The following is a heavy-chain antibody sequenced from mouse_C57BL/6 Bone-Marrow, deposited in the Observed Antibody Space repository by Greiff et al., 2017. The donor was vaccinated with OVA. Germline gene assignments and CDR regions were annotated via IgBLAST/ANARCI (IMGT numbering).Heavy chain of an antibody. J-gene: IGHJ4*01. CDR2: ISSGSSTI. D-gene: IGHD3-3*01. CDR3: AREGRRGAMDY. CDR1: GFTFSDYG. Sequence: EVKLVESGGGLVKPGGSLKLSCAASGFTFSDYGVHWVRQAPEKGLEWVAYISSGSSTIYYADTVKGRFTISRDNAKNTLFLQMTSLRSEDTAMYYCAREGRRGAMDYWGQGTSVTVSS. V-gene: IGHV5-17*01.